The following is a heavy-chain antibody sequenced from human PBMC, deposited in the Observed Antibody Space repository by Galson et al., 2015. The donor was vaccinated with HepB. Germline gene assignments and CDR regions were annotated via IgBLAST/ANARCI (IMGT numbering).Heavy chain of an antibody. D-gene: IGHD1-26*01. CDR1: GFTFSSYA. CDR3: ARVGRVGPIYWWFDP. V-gene: IGHV3-30-3*01. Sequence: SLRLSCAASGFTFSSYAMHWVRQAPGKGLEWVAVISYDGSNKYYADSVKGRFTISRDNSKNTLYLQMNSLRAEDTAVYYCARVGRVGPIYWWFDPWGQGTLVTVSS. J-gene: IGHJ5*02. CDR2: ISYDGSNK.